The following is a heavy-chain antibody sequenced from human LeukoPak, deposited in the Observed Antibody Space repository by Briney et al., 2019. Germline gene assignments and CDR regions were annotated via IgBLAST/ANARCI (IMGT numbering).Heavy chain of an antibody. CDR2: MNPKSSNT. CDR1: GYTFTSYD. D-gene: IGHD3-22*01. V-gene: IGHV1-8*01. Sequence: ASVKVSCKASGYTFTSYDINWVRQATGQGLEWMGRMNPKSSNTGYAQKFQGRVTMTRNTSISTAYMELSSLRSEDTAVYYCARVWAHYYDSSGYYYPDYYYYNGVDVWGQGTTVTVSS. CDR3: ARVWAHYYDSSGYYYPDYYYYNGVDV. J-gene: IGHJ6*02.